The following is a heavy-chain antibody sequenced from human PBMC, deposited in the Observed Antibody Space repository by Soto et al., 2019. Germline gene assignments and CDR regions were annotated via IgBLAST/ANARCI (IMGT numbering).Heavy chain of an antibody. CDR2: IYYSGST. D-gene: IGHD5-18*01. CDR1: GGSISSSSYY. V-gene: IGHV4-39*01. J-gene: IGHJ6*02. CDR3: ARPIKAMGLYGMDV. Sequence: SLTCTVSGGSISSSSYYWGWIRQPPGKGLEWIGTIYYSGSTYYNPSLKSRVTISVDTSKNQFSLNLSSVTAADTAVYYCARPIKAMGLYGMDVWGQGTTVTVSS.